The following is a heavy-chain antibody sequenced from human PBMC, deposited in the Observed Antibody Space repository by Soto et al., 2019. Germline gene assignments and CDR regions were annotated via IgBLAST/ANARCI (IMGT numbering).Heavy chain of an antibody. J-gene: IGHJ3*02. CDR3: AIQGYCSSTSCPGAFDI. V-gene: IGHV4-30-2*01. Sequence: SETLSLTCAVSGGSISSGGYSWSWIRQPPGKGLEWIGYIYHSGSTYYNPSLKSRVTISVDRSKNQFSLKLSSVTAADTAVYYCAIQGYCSSTSCPGAFDIWGQGTMVTVSS. D-gene: IGHD2-2*01. CDR2: IYHSGST. CDR1: GGSISSGGYS.